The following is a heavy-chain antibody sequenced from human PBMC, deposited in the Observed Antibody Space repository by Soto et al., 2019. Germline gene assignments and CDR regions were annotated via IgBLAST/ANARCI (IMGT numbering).Heavy chain of an antibody. CDR3: AREQWLGVDY. V-gene: IGHV1-3*05. Sequence: QVQLEQSGAEEKKPGASVKVSCKASGYTFTKYAMHWVRQAPGQSLEWMGWINAGNGNTKYSQKFQGRVTITRDTSASTAYMELSSLRSEDTAVYYCAREQWLGVDYWGQGTLVTVSS. J-gene: IGHJ4*02. D-gene: IGHD6-19*01. CDR2: INAGNGNT. CDR1: GYTFTKYA.